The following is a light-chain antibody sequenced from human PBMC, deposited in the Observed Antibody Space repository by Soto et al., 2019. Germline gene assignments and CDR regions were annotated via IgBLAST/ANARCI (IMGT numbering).Light chain of an antibody. J-gene: IGKJ5*01. Sequence: DIQMTQSPSSLSASVGDRVTITCRASQSISSYLNWYQQKPGKARKLLIFAASSLQSGVPSRFSGSGSGTDFTLTVSSLQPEDFATYYCQQSYTSRITFGLGTRLEIK. V-gene: IGKV1-39*01. CDR1: QSISSY. CDR2: AAS. CDR3: QQSYTSRIT.